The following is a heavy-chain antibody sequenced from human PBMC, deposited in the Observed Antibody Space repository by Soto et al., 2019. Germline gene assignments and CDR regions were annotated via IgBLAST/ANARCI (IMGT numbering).Heavy chain of an antibody. V-gene: IGHV4-59*08. CDR3: ARAWGGNVFDY. Sequence: QVQLQESGPGLVKPSETLSLTCTVSGGSISSYYWSWIRQPPGKGLEWIGYIYYSGSTNYNPSLKSRVTLSVDTSKNQFALKLSSVTAADTAVYYCARAWGGNVFDYWGQGTLVTVSS. D-gene: IGHD3-16*01. J-gene: IGHJ4*02. CDR2: IYYSGST. CDR1: GGSISSYY.